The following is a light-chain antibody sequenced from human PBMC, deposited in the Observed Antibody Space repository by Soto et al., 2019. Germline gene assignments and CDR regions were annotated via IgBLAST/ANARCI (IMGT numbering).Light chain of an antibody. J-gene: IGKJ1*01. Sequence: EIVMTQSPVTLSVWPGEGEALSGSVGECVRSNLAWYQQKPGQAPRLLMYGASSRATGIPDRFSGSGSGTDFTLTISRLEPEDFAVYYCQQRSNWPRTFGQGTKVDIK. CDR1: ECVRSN. CDR3: QQRSNWPRT. CDR2: GAS. V-gene: IGKV3D-20*02.